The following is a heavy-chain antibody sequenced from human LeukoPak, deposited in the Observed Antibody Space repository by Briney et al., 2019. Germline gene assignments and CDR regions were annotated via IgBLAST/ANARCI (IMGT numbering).Heavy chain of an antibody. V-gene: IGHV4-59*01. J-gene: IGHJ4*02. CDR2: IYYSGST. CDR3: ARESPTRYYDSSGYYYAFFDY. D-gene: IGHD3-22*01. Sequence: SETLSLTCTVSGGSIRSYYWSWIRQPPGKGLEWIGYIYYSGSTNYNPSLKSRVTISVDTSKNQFSLKLSSVTAADTAVYYCARESPTRYYDSSGYYYAFFDYWGQGTLVTVSS. CDR1: GGSIRSYY.